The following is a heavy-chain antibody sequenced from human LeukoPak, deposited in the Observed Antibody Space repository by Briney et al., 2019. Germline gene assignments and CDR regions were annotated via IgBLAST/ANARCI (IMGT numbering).Heavy chain of an antibody. V-gene: IGHV4-39*01. CDR3: ARGEGTSWKALSKPFDY. Sequence: SETLSLTCTVSGGSISSSSYYWGWIRQPPGKGLEWIGSIYESERIYYNPSLRSRVTISEDTSKNQVFLKLSSVTAADTAVYYCARGEGTSWKALSKPFDYWGQGILVTVSS. J-gene: IGHJ4*02. D-gene: IGHD6-13*01. CDR2: IYESERI. CDR1: GGSISSSSYY.